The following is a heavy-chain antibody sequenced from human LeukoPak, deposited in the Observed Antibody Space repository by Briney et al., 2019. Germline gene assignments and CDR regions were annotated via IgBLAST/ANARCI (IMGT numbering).Heavy chain of an antibody. V-gene: IGHV3-43D*03. J-gene: IGHJ4*02. CDR1: GFTFDDYA. D-gene: IGHD1-26*01. CDR3: AKDKVKWSSGGYFDY. Sequence: GGSLRLSCAASGFTFDDYAMHWVRQAPGKGLEWVSLISWDGGSTYYADSVKGRFTISRDNSKNSLYLRMNSLRAEDTALYYCAKDKVKWSSGGYFDYWGQGTLVTVSS. CDR2: ISWDGGST.